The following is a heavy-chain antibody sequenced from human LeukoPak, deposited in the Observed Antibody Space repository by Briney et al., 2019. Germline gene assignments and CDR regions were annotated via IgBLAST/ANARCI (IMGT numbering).Heavy chain of an antibody. D-gene: IGHD3-16*01. CDR3: ARDWGNEDDAFDI. CDR2: MYYSGST. J-gene: IGHJ3*02. CDR1: GGSISSSSYY. V-gene: IGHV4-39*07. Sequence: SETLSLTCTVSGGSISSSSYYWGWIRQPPGKGLEWIGSMYYSGSTYYKPSLKSRVSISVDTSKNQFSLNLRSVTAADTAVYYCARDWGNEDDAFDIWGQGTMVTVSS.